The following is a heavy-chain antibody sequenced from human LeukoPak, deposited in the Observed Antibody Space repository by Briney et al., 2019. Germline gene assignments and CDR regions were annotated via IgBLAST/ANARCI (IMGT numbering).Heavy chain of an antibody. D-gene: IGHD1-26*01. V-gene: IGHV3-23*01. CDR3: ARDRPDIVGVSRGFDY. Sequence: GGSLRLSCAASGFTFSSYAMSWVRQAPGKGLEWVSAISGSGGSTYYADSVKGRFTISRDNSKNTLYLQMNSLRAEDTAVYYCARDRPDIVGVSRGFDYWGQGTLVTASS. CDR1: GFTFSSYA. CDR2: ISGSGGST. J-gene: IGHJ4*02.